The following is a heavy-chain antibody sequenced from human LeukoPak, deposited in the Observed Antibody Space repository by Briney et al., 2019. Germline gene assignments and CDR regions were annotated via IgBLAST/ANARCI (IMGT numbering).Heavy chain of an antibody. J-gene: IGHJ4*02. CDR3: ARDPESIAVTGTGHSDY. CDR1: GFTCSSYG. V-gene: IGHV3-30*03. CDR2: ISYDGSNK. D-gene: IGHD6-19*01. Sequence: GGSLRLSCAASGFTCSSYGMHWVRQAPGKGLEWVAVISYDGSNKYYADSVKGRFTISRDNSKNSLYLQMNSLRAEGTAVYYCARDPESIAVTGTGHSDYWGQGTLVTVSS.